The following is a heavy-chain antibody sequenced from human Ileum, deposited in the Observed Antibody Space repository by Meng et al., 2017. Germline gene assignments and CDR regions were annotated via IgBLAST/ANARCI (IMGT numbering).Heavy chain of an antibody. CDR3: ARDGGAAPDYFDY. J-gene: IGHJ4*02. CDR1: GDSVSSNSAA. V-gene: IGHV6-1*01. D-gene: IGHD3-16*01. CDR2: TYYRSKWYN. Sequence: QVQLQQSGPGLVMPSQTLSLSCPISGDSVSSNSAAWNWIRQSPSRGLEWLGRTYYRSKWYNNYAVSVRSRISINPDTSKNQFSLQLNSVTPEDTAVYYCARDGGAAPDYFDYWGQGTLVTVSS.